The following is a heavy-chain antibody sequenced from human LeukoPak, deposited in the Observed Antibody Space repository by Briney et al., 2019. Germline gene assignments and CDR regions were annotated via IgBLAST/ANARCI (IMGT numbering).Heavy chain of an antibody. CDR3: ARVMVSYYYYMGV. D-gene: IGHD1-14*01. CDR2: ISSNGGST. CDR1: GFTFSSYA. J-gene: IGHJ6*03. V-gene: IGHV3-64*01. Sequence: GGSLRLSCAASGFTFSSYAMHWVRQAPGKGLEYVSAISSNGGSTYYANSVKGRFTISRDNSKNTLYLQMGSLRAEDMAVYYCARVMVSYYYYMGVWGKGTTVTVSS.